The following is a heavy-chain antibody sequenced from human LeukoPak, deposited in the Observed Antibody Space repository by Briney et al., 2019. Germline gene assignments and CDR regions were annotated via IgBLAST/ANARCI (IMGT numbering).Heavy chain of an antibody. CDR2: IYYSGST. Sequence: PSETPSLTCTVSGGSISSSYWNWIRHPPGTGLEWIGYIYYSGSTNYNSSLKSRVTISVDTSKNQFSLNLSSVTAADTAVYYCASCNAKTSLTNFDYWGQGTLVTVSS. CDR1: GGSISSSY. J-gene: IGHJ4*02. V-gene: IGHV4-59*08. D-gene: IGHD2/OR15-2a*01. CDR3: ASCNAKTSLTNFDY.